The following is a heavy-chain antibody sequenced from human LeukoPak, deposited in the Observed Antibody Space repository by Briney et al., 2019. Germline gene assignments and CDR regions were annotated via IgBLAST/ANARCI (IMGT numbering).Heavy chain of an antibody. CDR1: GFTFDDYG. V-gene: IGHV3-15*01. D-gene: IGHD2-2*01. CDR3: TTSSYCSFTSCPFDF. Sequence: GGSLRLSCAASGFTFDDYGMSWVRQSPGKGLEWVGRVKSKIDGGTADYAAPVKGRSTISRDDSQNTLYLQMNSLKADDTAVYYCTTSSYCSFTSCPFDFWGQGTLVTVSS. J-gene: IGHJ4*02. CDR2: VKSKIDGGTA.